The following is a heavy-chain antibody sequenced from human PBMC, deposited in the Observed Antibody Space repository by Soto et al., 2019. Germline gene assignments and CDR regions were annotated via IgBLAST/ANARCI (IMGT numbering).Heavy chain of an antibody. CDR2: MNPNSGNA. D-gene: IGHD5-18*01. J-gene: IGHJ4*02. Sequence: QVQLVQSGAEVKKPGASVKVSCKASGYIFTSYDINWVRQAIGQRLEWMGWMNPNSGNAGSVQKFQGRITMTRNTSIGTAYMELSSLRSEDTAVYYCERRQRGYSFADSWGQGTLVSVSS. V-gene: IGHV1-8*02. CDR1: GYIFTSYD. CDR3: ERRQRGYSFADS.